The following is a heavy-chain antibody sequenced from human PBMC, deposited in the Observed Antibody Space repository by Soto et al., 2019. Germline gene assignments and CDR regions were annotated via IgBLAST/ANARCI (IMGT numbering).Heavy chain of an antibody. CDR1: GFTFSDYA. V-gene: IGHV3-23*01. J-gene: IGHJ4*02. CDR2: ISGSGDRT. D-gene: IGHD5-18*01. CDR3: VRERSGYSYADS. Sequence: EVQLLDSGGGLVQPGGSLRLSCAASGFTFSDYAMSWLRQPPGKGLEWVSAISGSGDRTYYADSVKGRFTISRDNSKNTLYLQMNSLRAEDSAVYCCVRERSGYSYADSWGQGTLVTVSS.